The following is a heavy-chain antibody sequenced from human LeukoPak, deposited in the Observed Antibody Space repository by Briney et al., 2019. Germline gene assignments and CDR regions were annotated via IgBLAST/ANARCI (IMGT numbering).Heavy chain of an antibody. CDR1: GYSFTSYW. CDR3: ARHQARGLDYYGSGSYYKSGWCDP. Sequence: GESLKISCKGSGYSFTSYWIGWVRQMPGKGLEWMGIIYPGDSDTRYSPSFQGQVTISADKSISTAYLEWCSLKASDTAMYYCARHQARGLDYYGSGSYYKSGWCDPWGRGTLVTVSS. V-gene: IGHV5-51*01. J-gene: IGHJ5*02. D-gene: IGHD3-10*01. CDR2: IYPGDSDT.